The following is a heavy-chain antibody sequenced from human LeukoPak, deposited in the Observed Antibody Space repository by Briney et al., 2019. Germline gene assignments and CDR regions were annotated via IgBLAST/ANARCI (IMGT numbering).Heavy chain of an antibody. V-gene: IGHV3-21*01. J-gene: IGHJ3*02. Sequence: GGSLRLSCAASGFAFSSYSMIWVRQAPGKGLEWVSSISSNRAYIFYVDSVKGRFTISRENAMESLYLQMDTLRAEDTAVYYCVSGRLDYGDYAIGSCIWGQGTMVTVSS. D-gene: IGHD4/OR15-4a*01. CDR3: VSGRLDYGDYAIGSCI. CDR2: ISSNRAYI. CDR1: GFAFSSYS.